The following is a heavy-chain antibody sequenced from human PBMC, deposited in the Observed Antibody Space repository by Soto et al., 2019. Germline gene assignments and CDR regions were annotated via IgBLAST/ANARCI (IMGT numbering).Heavy chain of an antibody. CDR1: GHTFLSHC. D-gene: IGHD2-2*01. J-gene: IGHJ5*01. Sequence: GESLKISCEDSGHTFLSHCIAWVRQVPGKGLEFMGIIWPNSSDTKYSPAFQGHVTISADKSTNTAYLQWNSLRPSDTAIYFCARLSSLLAQPGWFDSWGLGTLVTVSS. CDR2: IWPNSSDT. V-gene: IGHV5-51*01. CDR3: ARLSSLLAQPGWFDS.